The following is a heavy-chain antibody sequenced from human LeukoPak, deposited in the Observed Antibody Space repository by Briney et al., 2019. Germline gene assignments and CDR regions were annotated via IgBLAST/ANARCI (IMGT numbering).Heavy chain of an antibody. Sequence: SETLSLTCTVSGGSISSYYWSWIRQPPGKGLEWIGYIYYSGSTNYNPSLKSRVTISVDTSKNQFSPKLSSVTAADTAVYYCAMTTVVTPEYYFDYWGQGTLVTVSS. CDR2: IYYSGST. CDR3: AMTTVVTPEYYFDY. V-gene: IGHV4-59*01. J-gene: IGHJ4*02. CDR1: GGSISSYY. D-gene: IGHD4-23*01.